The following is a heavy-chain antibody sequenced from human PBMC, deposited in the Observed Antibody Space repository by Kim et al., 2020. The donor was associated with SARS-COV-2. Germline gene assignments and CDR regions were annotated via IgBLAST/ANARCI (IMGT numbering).Heavy chain of an antibody. D-gene: IGHD3-22*01. V-gene: IGHV4-59*08. CDR1: GVPISTYR. CDR3: ARSSGHLDPFNV. CDR2: LYYGGTF. J-gene: IGHJ3*01. Sequence: SETLSLTCTVSGVPISTYRWSWIRQPPGKGLEWLGYLYYGGTFNYNPSLRSRVTISVDTSQNQFSLRLSSVTAADTAVYYCARSSGHLDPFNVWGQGTMVTVSS.